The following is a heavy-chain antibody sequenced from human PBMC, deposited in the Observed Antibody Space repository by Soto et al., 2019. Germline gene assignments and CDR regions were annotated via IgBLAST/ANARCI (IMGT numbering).Heavy chain of an antibody. CDR2: IYYSGST. V-gene: IGHV4-31*03. CDR1: GGSISSGGYY. Sequence: SETLSLTCTVSGGSISSGGYYWSWIRQHPGKGLEWIGYIYYSGSTYYNPSLKSRVTISVDTSKNQFSLKLSSVTAADTAVYYCARATYCSSTSCYWSYYYYYYGMDVWGQGTTVTVSS. D-gene: IGHD2-2*01. J-gene: IGHJ6*02. CDR3: ARATYCSSTSCYWSYYYYYYGMDV.